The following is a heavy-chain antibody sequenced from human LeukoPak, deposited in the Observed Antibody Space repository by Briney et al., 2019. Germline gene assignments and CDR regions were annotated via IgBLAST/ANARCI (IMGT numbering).Heavy chain of an antibody. D-gene: IGHD3-9*01. J-gene: IGHJ5*02. CDR2: INSSSSTI. CDR1: GFTFSSYS. CDR3: ARAEYYDILTGYYGRNWFDP. Sequence: PGGSLRLSCAASGFTFSSYSMNWVRQAPGKGLEWVSYINSSSSTIYYADSVKGRFTISRDNAKNSLYLQMNSLRAEDTAVYYCARAEYYDILTGYYGRNWFDPWGQGTLVTVSS. V-gene: IGHV3-48*01.